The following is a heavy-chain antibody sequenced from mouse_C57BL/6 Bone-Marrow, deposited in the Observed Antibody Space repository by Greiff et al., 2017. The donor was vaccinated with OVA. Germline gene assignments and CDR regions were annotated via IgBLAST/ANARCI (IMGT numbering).Heavy chain of an antibody. CDR2: ISGGGGNT. CDR1: GFTFSSYT. CDR3: ARRRLLYYAMDY. D-gene: IGHD2-3*01. V-gene: IGHV5-9*01. Sequence: EVQLVESGGGLVKPGGSLKLSCAASGFTFSSYTMSWVRQTPEKRLEWVATISGGGGNTYYPDSVKGRFTISRDNAKNTLYLQMSSLRSEDTALYYCARRRLLYYAMDYWGQGTSVTVSS. J-gene: IGHJ4*01.